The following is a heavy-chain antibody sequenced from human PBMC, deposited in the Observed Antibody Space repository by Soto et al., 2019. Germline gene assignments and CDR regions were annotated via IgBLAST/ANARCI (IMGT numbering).Heavy chain of an antibody. D-gene: IGHD1-7*01. V-gene: IGHV3-30*18. CDR2: ISYDGSNK. Sequence: QVQLVESGGGVVQPGRSLRLSCAASGFTFSSYGMHWVRQAPGKGLEWVAVISYDGSNKYYADSVKGRFTISRDNSKNTLYLQMNSLRAEDTAVYYWAKEGDINWNYGPKDLDYWGQGTLVTVSS. CDR3: AKEGDINWNYGPKDLDY. CDR1: GFTFSSYG. J-gene: IGHJ4*02.